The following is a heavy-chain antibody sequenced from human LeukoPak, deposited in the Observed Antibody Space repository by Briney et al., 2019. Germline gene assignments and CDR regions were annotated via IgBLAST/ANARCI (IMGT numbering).Heavy chain of an antibody. V-gene: IGHV1-69*13. Sequence: ASVKVSCKASGGTFGSYAISWVRQAPGQGLEWMGGIIPIFGTANYAQKFQGRVTITADESTSTAYMELSSLRSEDTAVYYCARVGLSSGSYFDYWGQGTLVTVSS. D-gene: IGHD6-19*01. CDR3: ARVGLSSGSYFDY. CDR2: IIPIFGTA. J-gene: IGHJ4*02. CDR1: GGTFGSYA.